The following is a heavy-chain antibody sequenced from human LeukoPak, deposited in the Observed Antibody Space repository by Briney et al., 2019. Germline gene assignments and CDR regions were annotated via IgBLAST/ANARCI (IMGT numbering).Heavy chain of an antibody. V-gene: IGHV3-74*01. J-gene: IGHJ6*02. D-gene: IGHD3-22*01. CDR1: GFTFSSYW. CDR2: INSDGSSA. CDR3: ANDYYDSSGYYLTDYYYGMDV. Sequence: GGSLRLSCAASGFTFSSYWMHWVRQAPGKGLVWVSRINSDGSSASYADSVKGRFTISRDNAKNTLYLQMNSLRAEDTAVYYCANDYYDSSGYYLTDYYYGMDVWGRGTLVTVSS.